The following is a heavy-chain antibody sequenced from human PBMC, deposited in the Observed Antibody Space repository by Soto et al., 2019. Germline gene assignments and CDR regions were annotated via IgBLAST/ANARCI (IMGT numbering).Heavy chain of an antibody. J-gene: IGHJ4*02. CDR1: GYSFTSLD. V-gene: IGHV1-8*01. CDR3: ARGVTAGVDY. D-gene: IGHD1-26*01. Sequence: QVQPVQSGADVREPGASVKVSCKASGYSFTSLDINWVRQTTGQGLEWMGWMQPSSGRTGYAQKFQGRVTMTRDTSINTAYMELSSLTSDDTAFYYCARGVTAGVDYWGQGTLVTVSS. CDR2: MQPSSGRT.